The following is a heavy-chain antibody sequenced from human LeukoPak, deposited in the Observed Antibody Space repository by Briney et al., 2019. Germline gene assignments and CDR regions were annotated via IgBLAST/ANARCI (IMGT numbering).Heavy chain of an antibody. D-gene: IGHD3-10*01. Sequence: PSETLSLNCSVSGASISSITYSWGWIRQPPGKGLEWIASGSDSGSAYYNPSLKSRVVISVDTSNNLISLRLSSVTAADTAVYYCTRLNSFGSGSDCFDYWGQGTVVIVSS. CDR2: GSDSGSA. CDR1: GASISSITYS. V-gene: IGHV4-39*01. CDR3: TRLNSFGSGSDCFDY. J-gene: IGHJ4*02.